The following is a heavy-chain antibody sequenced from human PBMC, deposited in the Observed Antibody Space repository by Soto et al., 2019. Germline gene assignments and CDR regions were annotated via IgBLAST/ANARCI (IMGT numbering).Heavy chain of an antibody. Sequence: QVQLVESGGGVVQPGRSLRLSCAASGFTFSSYAMHWVRQAPGKGLEWVAVISYDGSNKYYADSVKGRFTISRDNSKNTLYLQMNSVRAEDTAVYYCARDFRITMIVVVTGLNYWGQGTLVTVSS. J-gene: IGHJ4*02. CDR3: ARDFRITMIVVVTGLNY. V-gene: IGHV3-30-3*01. D-gene: IGHD3-22*01. CDR2: ISYDGSNK. CDR1: GFTFSSYA.